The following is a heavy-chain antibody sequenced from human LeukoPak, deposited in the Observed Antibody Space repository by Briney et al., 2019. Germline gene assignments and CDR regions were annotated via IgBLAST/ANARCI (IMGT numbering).Heavy chain of an antibody. V-gene: IGHV1-8*02. CDR1: GYTFTSYD. J-gene: IGHJ5*02. Sequence: GASVKVSCKASGYTFTSYDINWVRQATGQGLEWMGWMNPNSGNTGYAQKFQGRVTMTRNTSISTAYMELSSLRSEDTAVYYCARGTAYYYGSGSPDNWFDPWGQGTLVTVSS. CDR3: ARGTAYYYGSGSPDNWFDP. D-gene: IGHD3-10*01. CDR2: MNPNSGNT.